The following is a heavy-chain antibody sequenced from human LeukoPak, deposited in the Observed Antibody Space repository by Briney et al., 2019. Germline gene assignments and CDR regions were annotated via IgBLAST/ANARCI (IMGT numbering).Heavy chain of an antibody. Sequence: GASVKVSCKASGYTFTSYAMHWVRQAPGQRLEWMGWINAGNGNTKYSQKFQGRVTITRDTSVNTAYMELSSLRSEDTAVYYCARTYYDILTGSPSYNWFDPWGQGTLVTVSS. J-gene: IGHJ5*02. D-gene: IGHD3-9*01. CDR3: ARTYYDILTGSPSYNWFDP. CDR1: GYTFTSYA. CDR2: INAGNGNT. V-gene: IGHV1-3*01.